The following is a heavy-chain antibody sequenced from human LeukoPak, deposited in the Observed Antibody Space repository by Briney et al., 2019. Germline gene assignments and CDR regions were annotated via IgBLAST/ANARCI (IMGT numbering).Heavy chain of an antibody. Sequence: PGGSLRLSCAASGFTFSSYGMHWVRQAPGKGLEWVALISYDGSNKYYADSVKGRFTISRDNSKNTLYLLVNSLRAEDTAVYYCAKERHPRGVSSYFGYWGQGTLVTVSS. CDR2: ISYDGSNK. CDR3: AKERHPRGVSSYFGY. J-gene: IGHJ4*02. V-gene: IGHV3-30*18. CDR1: GFTFSSYG. D-gene: IGHD3-10*01.